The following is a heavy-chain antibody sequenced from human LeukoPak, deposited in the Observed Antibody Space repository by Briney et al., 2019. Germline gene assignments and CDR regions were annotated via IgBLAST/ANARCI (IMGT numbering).Heavy chain of an antibody. V-gene: IGHV4-39*01. CDR1: GGSISSSSYY. CDR2: IYYSGST. CDR3: ARRPASSSWYSYYFDY. Sequence: SETLSLTSTVSGGSISSSSYYWGWIRQPPGKGLEWIGSIYYSGSTYYNPSLKSRVTISVDTSKNQFSLKLSSVTAADTAVYYCARRPASSSWYSYYFDYWGQGTLVTVSS. J-gene: IGHJ4*02. D-gene: IGHD6-13*01.